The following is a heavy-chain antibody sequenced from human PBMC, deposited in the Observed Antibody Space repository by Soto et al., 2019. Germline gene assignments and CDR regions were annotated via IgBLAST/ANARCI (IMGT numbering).Heavy chain of an antibody. V-gene: IGHV3-23*01. Sequence: EVQLLESGGGLVQPGGSLRLSCAASGFTFSSYAMSWVRQAPGKGLEWVSAISGSGGSTYYADSVKGRFTISRDNSKNTLYLQMNSLRAEDTAVYYCAKFSYWNYFEAGWFDPWGQGTLVTVSS. CDR1: GFTFSSYA. D-gene: IGHD1-7*01. J-gene: IGHJ5*02. CDR3: AKFSYWNYFEAGWFDP. CDR2: ISGSGGST.